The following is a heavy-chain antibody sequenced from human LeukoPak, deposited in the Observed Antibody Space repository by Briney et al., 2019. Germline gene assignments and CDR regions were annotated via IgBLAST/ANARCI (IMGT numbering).Heavy chain of an antibody. CDR1: GFTFSSYG. Sequence: GGSLRLSCAASGFTFSSYGMSWVRQTPGKGLEWVSAISGSGGSTYYADSVKGRFTISRDNSKNTLYLQMNSLRAEDTAVYYCAKDYSGYDPKFDYWGQGTLVTVSS. D-gene: IGHD5-12*01. J-gene: IGHJ4*02. CDR2: ISGSGGST. CDR3: AKDYSGYDPKFDY. V-gene: IGHV3-23*01.